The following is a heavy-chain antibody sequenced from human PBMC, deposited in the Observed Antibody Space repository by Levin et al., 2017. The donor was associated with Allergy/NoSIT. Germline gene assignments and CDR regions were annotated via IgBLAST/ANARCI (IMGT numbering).Heavy chain of an antibody. CDR2: IIPIFGTA. CDR3: ARDHFYYDFWSGNNWFDP. CDR1: GGTFSSYA. Sequence: GGSLRLSCKASGGTFSSYAISWVRQAPGQGLEWMGGIIPIFGTANYAQKFQGRVTITADKSTSTAYMELSSLRSEDTAVYYCARDHFYYDFWSGNNWFDPWGQGTLVTVSS. V-gene: IGHV1-69*06. J-gene: IGHJ5*02. D-gene: IGHD3-3*01.